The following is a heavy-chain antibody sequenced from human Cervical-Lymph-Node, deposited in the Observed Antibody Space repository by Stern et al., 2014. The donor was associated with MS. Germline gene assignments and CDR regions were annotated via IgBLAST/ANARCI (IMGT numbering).Heavy chain of an antibody. CDR1: GYTFTDYG. V-gene: IGHV1-18*01. D-gene: IGHD3-3*01. CDR2: ISHFNGDT. Sequence: VQLVESGREVKKPGASLKVSCKASGYTFTDYGIIWLRQAPGQGPEWMGWISHFNGDTHFAENVDGRVSLTTDTSTSTAYMELGSLRHDDTAVYFCARYFSFWSGYYDYWGQGTLVTVSS. CDR3: ARYFSFWSGYYDY. J-gene: IGHJ4*02.